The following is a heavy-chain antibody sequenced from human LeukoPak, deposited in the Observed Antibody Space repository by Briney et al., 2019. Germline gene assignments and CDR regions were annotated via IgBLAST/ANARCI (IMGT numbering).Heavy chain of an antibody. CDR1: GFTLSAYW. J-gene: IGHJ4*02. V-gene: IGHV3-74*01. D-gene: IGHD3/OR15-3a*01. CDR2: IKYDSSTT. Sequence: GGSLRLSCAAPGFTLSAYWMHCVRQAPGKGLVWVSRIKYDSSTTPYEDSVKGRFTISRDNTRNILYLEMNSLRVEDTAVYYCARDLNWLLFDYWGQGALVTVSS. CDR3: ARDLNWLLFDY.